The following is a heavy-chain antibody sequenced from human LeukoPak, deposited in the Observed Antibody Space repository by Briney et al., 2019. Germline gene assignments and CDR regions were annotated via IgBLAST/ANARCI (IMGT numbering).Heavy chain of an antibody. D-gene: IGHD5-12*01. CDR1: GFTFGDYA. CDR3: TRGSGYDAKGY. CDR2: IRSKAYGGTT. Sequence: GGSLRLSCTASGFTFGDYAMIWFRQAPGKGLEWVGFIRSKAYGGTTEYAASVKGRFTISRDDSKSIAYLQMNSLKTEDTAVYYCTRGSGYDAKGYWGQGTLVTVSS. J-gene: IGHJ4*02. V-gene: IGHV3-49*03.